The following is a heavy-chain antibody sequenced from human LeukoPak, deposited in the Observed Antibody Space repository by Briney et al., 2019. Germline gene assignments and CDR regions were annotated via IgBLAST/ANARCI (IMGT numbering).Heavy chain of an antibody. D-gene: IGHD2-21*02. V-gene: IGHV3-48*03. J-gene: IGHJ4*02. CDR3: ARELLLCLGDCNDY. CDR1: GFTFSDFE. CDR2: IDGGAGSI. Sequence: GGSLRLSCAASGFTFSDFEMNWVRQVPGKGLEWVSYIDGGAGSIFYADSVKGRFTVSRDNAKNSLYLQMNSLRVEDTAIYYCARELLLCLGDCNDYWGQGTLVTVSS.